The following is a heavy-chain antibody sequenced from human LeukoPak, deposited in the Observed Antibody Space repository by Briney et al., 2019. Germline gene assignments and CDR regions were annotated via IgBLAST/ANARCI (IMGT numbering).Heavy chain of an antibody. J-gene: IGHJ5*02. D-gene: IGHD3-16*01. CDR1: GYSFTSYW. CDR3: ARTYYDYVWGSYRPRWFDP. Sequence: GESLKISCKGSGYSFTSYWIGWVRQMPGKGLEWMGIIYPGDSDTRYSPSFQGQVTISADKSISTAYLQWSSLKASDTAMYYCARTYYDYVWGSYRPRWFDPWGQGTLVTVSS. CDR2: IYPGDSDT. V-gene: IGHV5-51*01.